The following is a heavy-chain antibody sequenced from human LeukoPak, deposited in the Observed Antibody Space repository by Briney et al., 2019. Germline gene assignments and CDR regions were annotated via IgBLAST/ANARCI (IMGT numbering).Heavy chain of an antibody. CDR1: GFTFSSYA. CDR3: AKDGSYYFDY. Sequence: RGESLRLSCEASGFTFSSYAFHWVRQAPGKGLEWVAFLSSDGNSKYYADFVKGRFTISRDNSNNPLYLQMNSLRAEDTAVYYCAKDGSYYFDYWGQGTLVTVS. V-gene: IGHV3-30-3*01. J-gene: IGHJ4*02. CDR2: LSSDGNSK.